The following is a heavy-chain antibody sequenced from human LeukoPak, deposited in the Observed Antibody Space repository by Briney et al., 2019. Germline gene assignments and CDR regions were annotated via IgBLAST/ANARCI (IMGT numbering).Heavy chain of an antibody. CDR1: GFTFSSYW. Sequence: QAGGSVRLSCAASGFTFSSYWMSWVRQAPGKGLEWVANIKQDGSEKYYVDSVKGRFTISRDNAKNSLYLQMNSLRAEDTAVYYCAAAMDSSGYYYFDYCGQGTLVTVSS. CDR3: AAAMDSSGYYYFDY. J-gene: IGHJ4*02. CDR2: IKQDGSEK. D-gene: IGHD3-22*01. V-gene: IGHV3-7*01.